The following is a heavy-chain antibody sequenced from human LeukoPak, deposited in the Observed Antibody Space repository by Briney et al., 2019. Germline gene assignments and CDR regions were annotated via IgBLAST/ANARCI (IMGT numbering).Heavy chain of an antibody. CDR2: ISGTT. CDR3: AKILNAMYFDL. Sequence: PGGSLRLSCAASGFTFSSYAMNWVRQAPGKGLEWVSTISGTTYYADSVKGRFSISRDDSQNVLFLQIDNLRADDTAVYYCAKILNAMYFDLWGRGTLVTVSS. J-gene: IGHJ2*01. CDR1: GFTFSSYA. D-gene: IGHD2-2*01. V-gene: IGHV3-23*01.